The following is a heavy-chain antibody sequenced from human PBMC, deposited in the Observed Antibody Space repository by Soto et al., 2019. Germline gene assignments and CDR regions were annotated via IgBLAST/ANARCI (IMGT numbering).Heavy chain of an antibody. Sequence: VLLVESGGGLVQPGGSLRLSCAASGFTVSTKYMSWVRQAPGKGLEWGSVIYSGGSTFYADSVRGRFTISRDNSKNTVNLQMNSLRAEDTAVYYCARDPWAADYWGQGTLVTVSS. D-gene: IGHD3-16*01. CDR1: GFTVSTKY. CDR3: ARDPWAADY. CDR2: IYSGGST. V-gene: IGHV3-66*01. J-gene: IGHJ4*02.